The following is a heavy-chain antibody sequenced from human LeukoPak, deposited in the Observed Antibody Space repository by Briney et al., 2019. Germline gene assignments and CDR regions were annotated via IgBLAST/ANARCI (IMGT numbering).Heavy chain of an antibody. CDR1: GYTFTSYG. J-gene: IGHJ3*01. V-gene: IGHV1-18*01. Sequence: GASVKVSCKASGYTFTSYGISWVRQAPGQGLEWMGWISGYNGNTNYAQKFQGRVTMTTDTSTTTVYMELRNLRSDDTAVYYCAGTMAVHAFDVWGQGTMVTVSS. D-gene: IGHD3-10*01. CDR2: ISGYNGNT. CDR3: AGTMAVHAFDV.